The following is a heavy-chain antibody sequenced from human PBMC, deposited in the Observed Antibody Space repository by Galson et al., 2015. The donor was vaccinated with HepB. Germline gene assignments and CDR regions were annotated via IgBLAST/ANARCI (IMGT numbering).Heavy chain of an antibody. CDR3: ARDLGAYSSGWYWFDP. CDR2: ISSSSSYI. Sequence: SLRLSCAASGFTFSSYSMNWVRQAPGKGLEWVSSISSSSSYIYYADSVKGRFTISRDNAKNSLYLQMNSLRAEDTAVYYCARDLGAYSSGWYWFDPWGQGTLVTVSS. CDR1: GFTFSSYS. V-gene: IGHV3-21*01. D-gene: IGHD6-19*01. J-gene: IGHJ5*02.